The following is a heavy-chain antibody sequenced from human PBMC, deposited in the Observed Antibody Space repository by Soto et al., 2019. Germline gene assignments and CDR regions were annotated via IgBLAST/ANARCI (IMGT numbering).Heavy chain of an antibody. J-gene: IGHJ6*03. CDR3: AREFLVLLLLGGDYYYYMDV. CDR2: MNPNSGNT. V-gene: IGHV1-8*01. D-gene: IGHD2-15*01. Sequence: RASVKVSCKASGYTFTSYDINWVRQATGQGLEWMGWMNPNSGNTGYAQKFQGRVTMTRNTSISTAYMELSSLRSEDTAVYYCAREFLVLLLLGGDYYYYMDVWGKGTTGTVS. CDR1: GYTFTSYD.